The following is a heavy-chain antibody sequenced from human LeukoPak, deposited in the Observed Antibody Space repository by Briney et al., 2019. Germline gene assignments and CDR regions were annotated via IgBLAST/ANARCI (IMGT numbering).Heavy chain of an antibody. Sequence: GGSLRLSCAASGFTFSSYSMNWVRQAPGKGLEWVSSISSSSSYIYYADSVKGRFTISRDNAKNSLYLQMNSLRAEDTAVYYCASPHNRYSYGDFDYWGQGTLVTVSS. CDR3: ASPHNRYSYGDFDY. J-gene: IGHJ4*02. V-gene: IGHV3-21*01. D-gene: IGHD5-18*01. CDR2: ISSSSSYI. CDR1: GFTFSSYS.